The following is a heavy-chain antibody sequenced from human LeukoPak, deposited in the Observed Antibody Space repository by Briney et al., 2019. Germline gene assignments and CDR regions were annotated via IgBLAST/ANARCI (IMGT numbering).Heavy chain of an antibody. CDR1: GFTVSSNY. J-gene: IGHJ6*04. V-gene: IGHV3-53*01. CDR3: AELGITMIGGV. CDR2: IYSGGST. Sequence: GGSLRLSCAASGFTVSSNYMSWARQAPGKGLEWVSVIYSGGSTYYADSVKGRFTISRDNAKNSLYLQMNSLRAEDTAVYYCAELGITMIGGVWGKGTTVTISS. D-gene: IGHD3-10*02.